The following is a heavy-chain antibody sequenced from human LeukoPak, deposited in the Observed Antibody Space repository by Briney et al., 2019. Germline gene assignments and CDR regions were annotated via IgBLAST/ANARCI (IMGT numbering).Heavy chain of an antibody. D-gene: IGHD3-22*01. J-gene: IGHJ4*02. V-gene: IGHV3-23*01. CDR2: ISGSGGSS. Sequence: GGSLRLSCAASGFTFSSYAISWVRQAPGKGLEWVSAISGSGGSSYYADSVKGRFTISRDNSKNTLYLQMNSLRAEDTAVYYCAIARPYYDSSVWGQGTLVTVSS. CDR3: AIARPYYDSSV. CDR1: GFTFSSYA.